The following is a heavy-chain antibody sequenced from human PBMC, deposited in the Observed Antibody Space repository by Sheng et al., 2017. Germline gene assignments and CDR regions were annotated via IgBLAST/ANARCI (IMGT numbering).Heavy chain of an antibody. J-gene: IGHJ5*02. V-gene: IGHV1-18*01. CDR3: AGVRRAGQLFWEWFDP. CDR1: DYTFPSSD. CDR2: INTYNAKT. Sequence: QVHLVQSGIEVVKPGASVKVSCKASDYTFPSSDIAWVRQAPGQGLEWMGRINTYNAKTDYGHNFQGRVTMTSDTSTSTAYMELRSLKSDDTAVYYCAGVRRAGQLFWEWFDPWGQGTLVTVSS. D-gene: IGHD1-26*01.